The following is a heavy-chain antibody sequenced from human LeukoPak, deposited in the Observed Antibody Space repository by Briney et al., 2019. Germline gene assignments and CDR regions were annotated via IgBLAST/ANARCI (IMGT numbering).Heavy chain of an antibody. CDR3: ARELAAAGTMDY. CDR2: ISGSGGST. CDR1: GFTFDIYA. D-gene: IGHD6-13*01. J-gene: IGHJ4*02. Sequence: GGSLRLSCAASGFTFDIYAMTWVRQAPGKGLEWVSAISGSGGSTYYADSVKGRFTISRDNSKNTLYLQMNSLRAEDTAVYYCARELAAAGTMDYWGQGTLVTVSS. V-gene: IGHV3-23*01.